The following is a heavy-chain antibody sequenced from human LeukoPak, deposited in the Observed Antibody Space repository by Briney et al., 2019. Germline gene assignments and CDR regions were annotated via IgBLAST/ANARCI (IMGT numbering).Heavy chain of an antibody. CDR1: GFTFSNYE. CDR2: ISSSGGTI. D-gene: IGHD3-9*01. CDR3: AKYYDILTGYYNVRYFDS. Sequence: PGGSLRLSCAASGFTFSNYEMNWLRQAPGKGLEWVSYISSSGGTIYYADFVKGRFSVSRDNAKNSLLLQMNSLRAEDTAVYYCAKYYDILTGYYNVRYFDSWGQGTLVTVSS. V-gene: IGHV3-48*03. J-gene: IGHJ4*02.